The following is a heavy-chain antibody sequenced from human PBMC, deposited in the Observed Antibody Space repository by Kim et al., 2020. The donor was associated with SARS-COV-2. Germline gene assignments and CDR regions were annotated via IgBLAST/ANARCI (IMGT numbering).Heavy chain of an antibody. CDR2: IKQDGSEK. CDR3: ARDLIAHDY. J-gene: IGHJ4*02. Sequence: GGSLRLSCAASGLTFSSYWMSWVRQAPGKGLEWVANIKQDGSEKYYVDSVKGRFTISRDNAKNSLYLQMNSLRAEDTAVYYCARDLIAHDYWGQGTLVTVSS. D-gene: IGHD2-8*01. CDR1: GLTFSSYW. V-gene: IGHV3-7*05.